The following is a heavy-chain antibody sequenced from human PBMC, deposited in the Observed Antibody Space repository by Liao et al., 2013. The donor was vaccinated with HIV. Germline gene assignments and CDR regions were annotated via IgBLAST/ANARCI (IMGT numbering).Heavy chain of an antibody. V-gene: IGHV4-61*02. Sequence: QVQLQESGPGLVKPSQTLSLTCTVSGGSISSGDYYWSWIRQPAGKGLEWIGRIYTSGSTNYNPSLKSRVTISVDTSKNQFSLKLSSVTAADTAVYYCARSQLMVYTISAFDIWGQGTMVTVSS. J-gene: IGHJ3*02. CDR3: ARSQLMVYTISAFDI. D-gene: IGHD2-8*01. CDR1: GGSISSGDYY. CDR2: IYTSGST.